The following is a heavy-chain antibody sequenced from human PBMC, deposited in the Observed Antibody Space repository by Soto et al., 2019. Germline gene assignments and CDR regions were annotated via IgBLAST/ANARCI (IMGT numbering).Heavy chain of an antibody. Sequence: ASVKVSCKASGGTFSSYGISWVRQAPGQGLEWMGWISAYNGNTNYAQKLQGRVTMTTDTSTSTAYMELRSLRSDDTAVYYCARSRGYSYGYESNYYYYGMDVWGQGTTVTVSS. V-gene: IGHV1-18*01. D-gene: IGHD5-18*01. CDR3: ARSRGYSYGYESNYYYYGMDV. J-gene: IGHJ6*02. CDR2: ISAYNGNT. CDR1: GGTFSSYG.